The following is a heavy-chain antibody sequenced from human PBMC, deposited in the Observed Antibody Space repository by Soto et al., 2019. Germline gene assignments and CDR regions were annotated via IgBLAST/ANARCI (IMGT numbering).Heavy chain of an antibody. CDR1: GFTFSSYA. V-gene: IGHV3-23*01. CDR2: ISGSGGST. Sequence: GGSLRLSCAASGFTFSSYAMSWVRQAPGKGLEWVSAISGSGGSTYYADSVKGRFTISRDNSKNTLYLQMNSLRAEDTAVYYCAKEELVLMVYAANWIDNWFDPWGQGTLVTISS. D-gene: IGHD2-8*01. CDR3: AKEELVLMVYAANWIDNWFDP. J-gene: IGHJ5*02.